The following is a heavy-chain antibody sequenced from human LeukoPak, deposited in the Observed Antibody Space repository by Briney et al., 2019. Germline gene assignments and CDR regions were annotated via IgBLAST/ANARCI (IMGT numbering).Heavy chain of an antibody. D-gene: IGHD3-22*01. V-gene: IGHV4-4*07. CDR3: ARHRSRDTMIVRDYFDY. J-gene: IGHJ4*02. CDR1: GVSISSYY. CDR2: IYPSGST. Sequence: SETLSLTCTVSGVSISSYYWNWIRQPARKGLHWIGRIYPSGSTNYNPSLKSRVTMSVDTSKNQFSLKLSSVTAADTAVYYCARHRSRDTMIVRDYFDYWGQGTLVTVSS.